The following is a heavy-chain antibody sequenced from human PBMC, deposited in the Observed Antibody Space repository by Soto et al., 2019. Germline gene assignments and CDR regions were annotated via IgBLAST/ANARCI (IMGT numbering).Heavy chain of an antibody. V-gene: IGHV4-30-4*01. D-gene: IGHD3-3*01. CDR2: RYYSGNT. Sequence: SETLSLTCTVSGVSITSGSYYWTWVRQSPGKGLEWIGYRYYSGNTYYNPSLNGRATISVDTSNNQFSLKLTSVTAADTAVYYCARDNILGILYGGMDVWGQGTTVTVSS. J-gene: IGHJ6*02. CDR3: ARDNILGILYGGMDV. CDR1: GVSITSGSYY.